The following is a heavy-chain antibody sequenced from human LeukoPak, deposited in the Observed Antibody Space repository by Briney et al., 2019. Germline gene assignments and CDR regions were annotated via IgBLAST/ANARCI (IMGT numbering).Heavy chain of an antibody. V-gene: IGHV2-5*01. CDR3: ALSSSAYCGGDCYFRFDWFDP. D-gene: IGHD2-21*02. CDR2: SYWNDDK. CDR1: GFSLSTSGVG. J-gene: IGHJ5*02. Sequence: SGPTLVNPTPPLTLTCTFSGFSLSTSGVGVGWIRQPPVKALEWLALSYWNDDKRYIPSLKSRLTITKDTSKNQVVLTMTNMDPVDTATYYCALSSSAYCGGDCYFRFDWFDPWGQGTLVTVSS.